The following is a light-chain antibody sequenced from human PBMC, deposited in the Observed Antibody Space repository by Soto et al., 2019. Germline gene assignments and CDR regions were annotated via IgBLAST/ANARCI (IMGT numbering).Light chain of an antibody. V-gene: IGKV3-20*01. J-gene: IGKJ1*01. CDR1: QSVSSSY. Sequence: EIVLTQSPGTLSLSPGERATLSCRASQSVSSSYLAWYQQKPGQAPRLLIYGASSRATGIPDRFSGSGSGTAFTLTISRVEPEDFAVYFCQQYGSSPPTFGQGTKVEIK. CDR3: QQYGSSPPT. CDR2: GAS.